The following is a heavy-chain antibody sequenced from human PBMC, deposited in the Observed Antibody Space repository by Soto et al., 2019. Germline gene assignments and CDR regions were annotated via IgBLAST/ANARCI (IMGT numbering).Heavy chain of an antibody. CDR2: INANSGGT. CDR3: AREMYYSTRAANSYDWFDS. D-gene: IGHD2-8*01. CDR1: GYTFTGYY. Sequence: ASVKVSCKASGYTFTGYYMNWVRQAPGQGLEWMGWINANSGGTNYAQKFQGCVTMTTDTSISTAYMELSRLRSDDTAVYYCAREMYYSTRAANSYDWFDSWGQGTLVTVSS. J-gene: IGHJ5*01. V-gene: IGHV1-2*04.